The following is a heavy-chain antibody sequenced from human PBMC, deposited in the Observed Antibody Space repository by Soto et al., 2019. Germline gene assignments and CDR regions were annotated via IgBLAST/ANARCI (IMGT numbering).Heavy chain of an antibody. Sequence: SCPTLVNPTQTLTLTCTFSGFSLSTSGVGVGWIRQPPGKALEWLALIYWDDDKRYSPSLKSRLTITKDTSKNQVVLTMTNMDPVDTATYYCAHIRAFITIFGVVMFDAFDIWGQGTMVTVSS. D-gene: IGHD3-3*01. CDR3: AHIRAFITIFGVVMFDAFDI. V-gene: IGHV2-5*02. CDR1: GFSLSTSGVG. J-gene: IGHJ3*02. CDR2: IYWDDDK.